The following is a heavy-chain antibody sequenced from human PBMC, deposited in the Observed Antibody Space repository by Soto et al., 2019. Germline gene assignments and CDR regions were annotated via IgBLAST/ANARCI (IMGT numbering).Heavy chain of an antibody. Sequence: PSQTLSLTCAISGDSVSSNSAACNWIRQSPSRGLEWLGRTYYRSKWYNDYAVSVKSRITINPDTSKNQFSLQLNSVTPEDTAVYYCARLSHDSSGYLQYYYGMDVWGQGTTVTVSS. J-gene: IGHJ6*02. V-gene: IGHV6-1*01. CDR2: TYYRSKWYN. CDR3: ARLSHDSSGYLQYYYGMDV. CDR1: GDSVSSNSAA. D-gene: IGHD3-22*01.